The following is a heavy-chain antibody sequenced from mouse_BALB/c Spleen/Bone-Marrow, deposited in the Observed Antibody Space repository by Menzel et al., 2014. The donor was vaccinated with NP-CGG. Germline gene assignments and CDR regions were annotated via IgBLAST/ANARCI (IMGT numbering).Heavy chain of an antibody. CDR1: GFTFXSYS. CDR3: SKDGGYDYSYYFDY. D-gene: IGHD2-4*01. J-gene: IGHJ2*01. Sequence: EVHLVESGGGLVKPGGSLKLSCAASGFTFXSYSMSWVRQTPEKRLEWVATISSGGHYTYYPDSVKGRFTISRDNAKNTLYLQMSSLKSEDTAMYYCSKDGGYDYSYYFDYWGQGTTLTVSS. V-gene: IGHV5-6-4*01. CDR2: ISSGGHYT.